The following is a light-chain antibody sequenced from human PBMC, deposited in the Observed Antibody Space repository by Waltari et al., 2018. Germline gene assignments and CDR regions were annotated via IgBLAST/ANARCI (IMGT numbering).Light chain of an antibody. V-gene: IGKV2-40*01. J-gene: IGKJ1*01. CDR2: LVS. CDR1: QSLVYSDGKTY. CDR3: MQALRFPWT. Sequence: DIVMTQTPLSLPVTLGEPASISCRSSQSLVYSDGKTYLDWYLQKPGQSPQLLMYLVSKRASGVPDKFSGSGSGTDFTLQISRVETEDVGVYYCMQALRFPWTCGQGTKVEVK.